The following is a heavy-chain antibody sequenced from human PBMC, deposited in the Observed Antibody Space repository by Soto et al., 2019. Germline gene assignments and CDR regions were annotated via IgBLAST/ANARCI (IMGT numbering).Heavy chain of an antibody. V-gene: IGHV3-21*01. Sequence: GKELEWVSSISSTSSYIYYADSVKGRFTISRDNAKNSLYLQMNSLRDEDTAVFFFFQAEDGIRATVPVSAFLLNRSSDL. CDR3: FQAEDGIRATVPVSAFLLNRSSDL. D-gene: IGHD1-26*01. CDR2: ISSTSSYI. J-gene: IGHJ2*01.